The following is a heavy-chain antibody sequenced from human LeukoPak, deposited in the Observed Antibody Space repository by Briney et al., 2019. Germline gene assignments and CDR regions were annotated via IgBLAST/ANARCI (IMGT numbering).Heavy chain of an antibody. Sequence: SETLSLTCTVSGGSISSSSYYWGWIRQPPGKGLEWIGSIYYSGSTYYNPSLKSRVTISLDTSKNQFSLKLSSVTAADTAVYYCARGLTISYYDILTGYYSRPRAFFDYWGQGTLVTVSS. J-gene: IGHJ4*02. CDR3: ARGLTISYYDILTGYYSRPRAFFDY. CDR1: GGSISSSSYY. D-gene: IGHD3-9*01. V-gene: IGHV4-39*01. CDR2: IYYSGST.